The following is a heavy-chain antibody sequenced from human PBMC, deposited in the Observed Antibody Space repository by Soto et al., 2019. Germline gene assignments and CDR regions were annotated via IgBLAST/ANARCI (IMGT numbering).Heavy chain of an antibody. Sequence: ASVKVPCKASGYTFTSYAMHWVRQAPGQRLEWMGWINAGNSDTKYSQKFQDRVTITSDTSASTAYMELSSLRSEDTAVYYCARLIGNSWLDSWGQGTLVTVSS. J-gene: IGHJ5*01. D-gene: IGHD2-8*01. V-gene: IGHV1-3*01. CDR3: ARLIGNSWLDS. CDR2: INAGNSDT. CDR1: GYTFTSYA.